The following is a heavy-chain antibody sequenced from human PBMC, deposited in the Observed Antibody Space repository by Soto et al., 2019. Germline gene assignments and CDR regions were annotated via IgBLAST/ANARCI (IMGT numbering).Heavy chain of an antibody. CDR1: GYTFNDYY. Sequence: VASVKVSCKASGYTFNDYYIHLVRQAPGQGLEWMGWINPHSGATKYAQKFQGWVTMTRDTSMNTAYMEVSRLSSDDTAVFYCARVERWNFFYLDTWGQGTLVTVSS. CDR3: ARVERWNFFYLDT. J-gene: IGHJ5*02. D-gene: IGHD1-7*01. V-gene: IGHV1-2*04. CDR2: INPHSGAT.